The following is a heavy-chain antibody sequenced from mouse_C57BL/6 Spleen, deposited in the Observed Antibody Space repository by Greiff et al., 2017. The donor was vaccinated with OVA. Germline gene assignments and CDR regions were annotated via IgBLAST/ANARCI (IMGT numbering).Heavy chain of an antibody. CDR3: ARRSSSAWFAY. D-gene: IGHD3-2*02. CDR2: IYPSDSET. Sequence: QVQLQQPGAELVRPGSSVKLSCKASGYTFTSYWMDWVKQRPGQGLEWIGNIYPSDSETHYNQKFQDKATLTVDKSTSTAYMQLSSLTSEDSAVYYCARRSSSAWFAYWGQGTLVTVSA. J-gene: IGHJ3*01. V-gene: IGHV1-61*01. CDR1: GYTFTSYW.